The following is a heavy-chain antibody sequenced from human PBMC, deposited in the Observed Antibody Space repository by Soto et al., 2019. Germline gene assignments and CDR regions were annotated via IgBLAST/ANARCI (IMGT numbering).Heavy chain of an antibody. V-gene: IGHV2-5*02. CDR2: IYWDDAE. Sequence: QITLKESGPTLVKPTQTLTLTCTFSGFSLSTSGVAVGWIRQPPGKALEWLALIYWDDAERYSPSLKSRRTITKDTSNDQVVLIMTNMDRVDTAAYYCAHARDYRYFFDYWGQGTLVTVFS. CDR3: AHARDYRYFFDY. J-gene: IGHJ4*02. D-gene: IGHD3-10*01. CDR1: GFSLSTSGVA.